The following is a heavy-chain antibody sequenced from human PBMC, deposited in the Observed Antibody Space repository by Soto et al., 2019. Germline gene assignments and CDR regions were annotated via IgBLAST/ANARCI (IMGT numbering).Heavy chain of an antibody. CDR2: ISSSGSDT. D-gene: IGHD5-12*01. V-gene: IGHV3-11*05. CDR3: ARSLRGYSGYSGY. J-gene: IGHJ4*02. CDR1: GFTFSDYY. Sequence: QVQLVESGGGLVKPGGCLRLSCAASGFTFSDYYMSWIRQAPGKGLEWVSYISSSGSDTNYADSVKGRFTVSRDNAKNSLYLQMNSQRAEDTAVYYCARSLRGYSGYSGYWGQGTLVTVSS.